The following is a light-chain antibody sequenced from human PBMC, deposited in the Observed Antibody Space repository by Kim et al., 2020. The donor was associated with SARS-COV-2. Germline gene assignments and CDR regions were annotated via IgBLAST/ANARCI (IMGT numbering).Light chain of an antibody. V-gene: IGKV2-24*01. Sequence: PASISCRSSHSLVHSGGNTYLSWLQQRPGQPPRLLIYRISNRLSGVPDRFSGSGAGTDFTLKISRVEADDVGVYYCMQATQFITFGQGTRLEIK. CDR1: HSLVHSGGNTY. CDR3: MQATQFIT. CDR2: RIS. J-gene: IGKJ5*01.